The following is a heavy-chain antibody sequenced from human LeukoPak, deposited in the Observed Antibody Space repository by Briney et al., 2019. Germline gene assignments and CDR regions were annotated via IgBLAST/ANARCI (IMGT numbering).Heavy chain of an antibody. V-gene: IGHV4-39*07. Sequence: SETLSLTCSVSGDSITSSSYYWAWIRQPPEKGLEWIGSVYYTGGTSYSPSLKSRVTISVDTSKNQFSLKLSSVTAADTAVYYCALTPWGYFDYWGQGTLVTVSS. D-gene: IGHD7-27*01. CDR2: VYYTGGT. CDR1: GDSITSSSYY. CDR3: ALTPWGYFDY. J-gene: IGHJ4*02.